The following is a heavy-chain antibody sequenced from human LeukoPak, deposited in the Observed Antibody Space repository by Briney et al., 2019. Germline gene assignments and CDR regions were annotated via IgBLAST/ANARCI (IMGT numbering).Heavy chain of an antibody. CDR2: LIPSRGTP. J-gene: IGHJ5*02. Sequence: ASVKVSCKASGYTFTGFYIHWVRQAPGQGLEWMAKLIPSRGTPSYAQKFQGRVTMTRDTSTSTVYMELSSLRSEDTAVYYCARLQNGWFDPWGQGTLVTVSS. CDR3: ARLQNGWFDP. CDR1: GYTFTGFY. D-gene: IGHD2-8*01. V-gene: IGHV1-46*01.